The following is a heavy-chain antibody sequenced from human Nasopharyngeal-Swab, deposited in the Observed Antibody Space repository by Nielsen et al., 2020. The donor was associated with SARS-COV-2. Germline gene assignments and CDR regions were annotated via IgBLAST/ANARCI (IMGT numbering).Heavy chain of an antibody. CDR1: GYTLTELS. J-gene: IGHJ4*02. Sequence: ASVKVSCKVSGYTLTELSMHWVRRAPGKGLEWMGGFDPEDGETIYAQKFQGRVTMTEDTSTDTAYMELSSLRSEDTAVYYCATLEAVLRPVDYWGQGTLVTVSS. D-gene: IGHD1-1*01. V-gene: IGHV1-24*01. CDR2: FDPEDGET. CDR3: ATLEAVLRPVDY.